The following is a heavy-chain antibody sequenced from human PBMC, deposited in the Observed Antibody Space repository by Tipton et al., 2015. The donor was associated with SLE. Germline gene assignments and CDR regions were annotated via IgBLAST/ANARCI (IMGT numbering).Heavy chain of an antibody. D-gene: IGHD3-10*01. CDR2: ISYDGSNK. CDR3: ARGDTMVRGVIDYWYFDL. V-gene: IGHV3-30-3*01. J-gene: IGHJ2*01. CDR1: GFTFSSYA. Sequence: SLRLSCAASGFTFSSYAMHWVRQAPGKGLEWVAVISYDGSNKYYADSVKGRFTISRDNSKNTLYLQMNSLRAEDTAVYYCARGDTMVRGVIDYWYFDLWGRGSLVTVS.